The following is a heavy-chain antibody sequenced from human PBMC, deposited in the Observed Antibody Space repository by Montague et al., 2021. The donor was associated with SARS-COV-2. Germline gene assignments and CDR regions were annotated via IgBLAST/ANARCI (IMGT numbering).Heavy chain of an antibody. CDR2: IDPSDSYT. CDR3: ARRGRPYSGYTTGYFDY. J-gene: IGHJ4*02. D-gene: IGHD5-12*01. CDR1: GYIFISHW. Sequence: QSGAEVKTPGESLRISCKVSGYIFISHWITWVRQMPGKGLEWMGRIDPSDSYTNYSPSFQGHVSISVDKSISTAYLQWSSLEASDTAMYYCARRGRPYSGYTTGYFDYWGQGTLVTVSS. V-gene: IGHV5-10-1*01.